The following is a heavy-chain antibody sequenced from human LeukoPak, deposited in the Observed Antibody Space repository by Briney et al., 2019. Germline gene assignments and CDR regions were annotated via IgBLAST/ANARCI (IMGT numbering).Heavy chain of an antibody. CDR1: GYTFTRYG. CDR2: ISASNGNT. CDR3: ARDHSNWNYAPDF. D-gene: IGHD1-7*01. V-gene: IGHV1-18*01. J-gene: IGHJ4*02. Sequence: ASVRVSCKASGYTFTRYGISWVRQAPGQGLQWLGWISASNGNTNYAQRFRDRVTMSTDTSTGTAYLDVRSLTSDDTAVYYCARDHSNWNYAPDFWGQGTLVIVSS.